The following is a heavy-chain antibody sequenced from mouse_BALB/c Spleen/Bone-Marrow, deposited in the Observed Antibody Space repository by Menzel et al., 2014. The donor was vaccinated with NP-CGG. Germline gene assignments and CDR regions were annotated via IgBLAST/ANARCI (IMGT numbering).Heavy chain of an antibody. J-gene: IGHJ3*01. CDR2: IYPGDGST. CDR3: AICYGYDEFAY. V-gene: IGHV1S56*01. Sequence: QVQLQQPGPELVKPGASVKMSCKASGYTFTSYYIHWVKQRPGQGLEWIGWIYPGDGSTKYNEKFKGKTTLTADKSSSTAYMLLSSLTSEDSAIYSCAICYGYDEFAYWGQGTLVTVSA. D-gene: IGHD2-2*01. CDR1: GYTFTSYY.